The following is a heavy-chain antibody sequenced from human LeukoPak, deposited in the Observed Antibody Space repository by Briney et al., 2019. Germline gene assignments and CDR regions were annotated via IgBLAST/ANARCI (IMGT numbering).Heavy chain of an antibody. J-gene: IGHJ4*02. CDR2: INPNSGGT. V-gene: IGHV1-2*02. CDR1: GYIFSNYY. Sequence: ASVKVSCKASGYIFSNYYIHWMRQAPGQRLEWMGWINPNSGGTNYAQKFQGRVTMTRDTSISTAYMELRSDDTAVYYCARVWAAASNYFDCWGRGTLVTVSS. CDR3: ARVWAAASNYFDC. D-gene: IGHD6-13*01.